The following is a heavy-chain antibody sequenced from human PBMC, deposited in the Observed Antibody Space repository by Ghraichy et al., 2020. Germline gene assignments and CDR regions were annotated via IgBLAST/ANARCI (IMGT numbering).Heavy chain of an antibody. Sequence: GGSLRLSGAASGFTFSSYSMNWVRQAPGKGLEWVSSISSSSSYIYYADSVKGRFTISRDNAKNSLYLQMNSLRAEDTAVYYCARDLYYDFWSGYYTPPPGDGMDVWGQGTTVTVSS. J-gene: IGHJ6*02. CDR2: ISSSSSYI. V-gene: IGHV3-21*01. CDR1: GFTFSSYS. D-gene: IGHD3-3*01. CDR3: ARDLYYDFWSGYYTPPPGDGMDV.